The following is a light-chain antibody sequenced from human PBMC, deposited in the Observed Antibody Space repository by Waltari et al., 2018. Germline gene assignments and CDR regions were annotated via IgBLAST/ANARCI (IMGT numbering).Light chain of an antibody. CDR3: SSYASSSTPV. J-gene: IGLJ2*01. CDR1: SSDVGGYNS. V-gene: IGLV2-14*01. Sequence: QSALTQPASVSGSPGQPITISCTGTSSDVGGYNSVSWYQQHPGKAPKLMIYEVSNRPSGVSNRFSGSKSGNTASLTISGLQAEDEADYYCSSYASSSTPVFGGGTKLTVL. CDR2: EVS.